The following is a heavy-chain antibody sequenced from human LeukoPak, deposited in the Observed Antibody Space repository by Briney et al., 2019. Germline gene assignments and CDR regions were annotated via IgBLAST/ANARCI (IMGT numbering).Heavy chain of an antibody. CDR1: GXTFSDYA. V-gene: IGHV3-64*01. CDR3: ARVRRFCTSTSCYCFFDY. Sequence: GGSLRPSCAASGXTFSDYAMHWVRQAPGKGLEYVSAISHNGGSTYYAHSVKGRFTISRDNSKNTLYLQLGSLRDEDMAVYYCARVRRFCTSTSCYCFFDYWGQGTLVTVSS. D-gene: IGHD2-2*01. CDR2: ISHNGGST. J-gene: IGHJ4*02.